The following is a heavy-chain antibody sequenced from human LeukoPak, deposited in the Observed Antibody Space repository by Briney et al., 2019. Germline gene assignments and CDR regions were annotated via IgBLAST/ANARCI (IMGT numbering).Heavy chain of an antibody. CDR3: ARDRLFATRLYYMDV. Sequence: GASVKVSCKASGYTFTGYYMHWVRQAPGQGLEWMGWINPNSGGTNYAQKFQGRVTMTRDTSISTAYMELSSLRSEDTAVYYCARDRLFATRLYYMDVWGKGTTVTVSS. D-gene: IGHD2-15*01. V-gene: IGHV1-2*02. CDR2: INPNSGGT. J-gene: IGHJ6*03. CDR1: GYTFTGYY.